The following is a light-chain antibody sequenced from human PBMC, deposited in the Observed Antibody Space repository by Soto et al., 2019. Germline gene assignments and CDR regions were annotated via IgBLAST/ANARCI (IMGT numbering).Light chain of an antibody. CDR1: SSDIGAYNY. V-gene: IGLV2-14*01. Sequence: QSALTQNASVSGSPGQSITISCTGTSSDIGAYNYVSWYQQHPGKAPKVMIYQVSNRPSGVSNRFSGSKSGNTASLTISGLRAEDEAEYYCSSYTSTDTHVVFGGGTKLTVL. CDR3: SSYTSTDTHVV. J-gene: IGLJ2*01. CDR2: QVS.